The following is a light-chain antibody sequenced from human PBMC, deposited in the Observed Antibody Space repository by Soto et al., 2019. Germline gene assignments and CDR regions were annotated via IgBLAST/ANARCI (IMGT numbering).Light chain of an antibody. Sequence: QSVLTQPPSVSGAPGQRVTISCTGSSSNIGAGYDVHWYQQLLGTAPKLLIYGNSNRPSGVPDRFSGSKSGTSASLAITGLQAEDEADYYCQSYDSSPGTVFGGGTKLTVL. J-gene: IGLJ2*01. CDR1: SSNIGAGYD. CDR2: GNS. CDR3: QSYDSSPGTV. V-gene: IGLV1-40*01.